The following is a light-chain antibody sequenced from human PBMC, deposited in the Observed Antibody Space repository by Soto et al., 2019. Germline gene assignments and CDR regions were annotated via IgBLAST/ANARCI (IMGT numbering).Light chain of an antibody. CDR2: DTS. CDR3: HQYGSSPGT. CDR1: QSLTNSF. J-gene: IGKJ1*01. Sequence: EFVFTQSPGTVSLSPVERDIVYCSPSQSLTNSFIAWYQQRPGQAPRLLIYDTSSRASGIPDRFSGSGSGTDFALTISRLEPEDFAVYYCHQYGSSPGTFGQGTKVDI. V-gene: IGKV3-20*01.